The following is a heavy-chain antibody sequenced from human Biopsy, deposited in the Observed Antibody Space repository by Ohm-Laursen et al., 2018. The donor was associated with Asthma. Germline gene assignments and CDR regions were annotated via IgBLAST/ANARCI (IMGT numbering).Heavy chain of an antibody. V-gene: IGHV3-21*01. J-gene: IGHJ3*01. Sequence: SLRLSCAASGFTFNYYSINWVRQAPGKGLEWVASISSGTTYIYYADSVKGRFTISRDNGKNSLFLQMSSLRAEDTAVYYCAKARLSTMFSAYDFWGPGTVVTVSS. CDR2: ISSGTTYI. CDR3: AKARLSTMFSAYDF. CDR1: GFTFNYYS. D-gene: IGHD3-10*02.